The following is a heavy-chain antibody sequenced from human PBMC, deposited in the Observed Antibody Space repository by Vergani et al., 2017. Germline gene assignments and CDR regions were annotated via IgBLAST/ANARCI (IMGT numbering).Heavy chain of an antibody. CDR2: ISYDGSNK. CDR3: AKDGISGYCSGGSCYWGYFDY. CDR1: GFTFSSYG. J-gene: IGHJ4*02. D-gene: IGHD2-15*01. Sequence: QVQLVESGGGVVQPGRSLRLSCAASGFTFSSYGMHWVRQAPGKGLEWVAVISYDGSNKYYADSVKGRFTISRDNSKTTLYLQMNSLRAEDTAVYYCAKDGISGYCSGGSCYWGYFDYWGQGTLVTVSS. V-gene: IGHV3-30*18.